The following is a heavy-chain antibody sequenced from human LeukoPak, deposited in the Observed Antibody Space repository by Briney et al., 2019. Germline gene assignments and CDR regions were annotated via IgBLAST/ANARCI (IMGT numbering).Heavy chain of an antibody. CDR3: ARDYITGTAEETVHFDY. Sequence: SVKVSCKASGGTFSSYAISWVRQAPGQGLEWMGRIIPILGIANYAQKFQGRVTITADKPTSTAYMELSSLRSEDTAVYYCARDYITGTAEETVHFDYWGQGTLVTVSS. CDR2: IIPILGIA. J-gene: IGHJ4*02. D-gene: IGHD1-7*01. CDR1: GGTFSSYA. V-gene: IGHV1-69*04.